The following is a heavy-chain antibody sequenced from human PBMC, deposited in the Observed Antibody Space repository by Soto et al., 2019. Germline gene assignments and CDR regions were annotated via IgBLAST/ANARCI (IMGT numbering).Heavy chain of an antibody. CDR1: GYTFTSYY. CDR2: INPSGGST. D-gene: IGHD2-15*01. V-gene: IGHV1-46*01. J-gene: IGHJ6*02. Sequence: ASVKVSCKASGYTFTSYYMHWVRQAPGQGLEWMGIINPSGGSTSYAQKFQGRVTMTRDTSTSTVYMELSSLRSEDTAVYYCARDSGGWYFESRGRSGGGMAVWAQGTTVTVSS. CDR3: ARDSGGWYFESRGRSGGGMAV.